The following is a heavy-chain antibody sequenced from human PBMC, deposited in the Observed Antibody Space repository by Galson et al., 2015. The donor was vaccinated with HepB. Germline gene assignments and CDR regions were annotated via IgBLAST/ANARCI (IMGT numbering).Heavy chain of an antibody. CDR1: GYTFTSYY. Sequence: SVKVSCKASGYTFTSYYMHWVRQAPGQGLEWMGIINPSGGSTSYAQKFQGRVTMTRDTSTSTVYMELSSLRSEDTAVYYCARGGVVVITRADYYYYGMDVWGQGTTVTVSS. J-gene: IGHJ6*02. CDR3: ARGGVVVITRADYYYYGMDV. V-gene: IGHV1-46*01. D-gene: IGHD3-22*01. CDR2: INPSGGST.